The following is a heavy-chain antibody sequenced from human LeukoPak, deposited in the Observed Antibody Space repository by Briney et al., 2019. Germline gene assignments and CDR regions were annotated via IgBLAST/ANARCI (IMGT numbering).Heavy chain of an antibody. V-gene: IGHV3-49*04. J-gene: IGHJ3*02. Sequence: GGSLRLSCTASGFTFGDYAMSWVRQAPGKGLEWVGFIRSKAYGGTTEYAASVKGRFTISRDDSKSIAYLQMNSLKAEDTAVYYCTREAPGAFDIWGQGTMVTVSS. CDR1: GFTFGDYA. CDR3: TREAPGAFDI. CDR2: IRSKAYGGTT. D-gene: IGHD3-10*01.